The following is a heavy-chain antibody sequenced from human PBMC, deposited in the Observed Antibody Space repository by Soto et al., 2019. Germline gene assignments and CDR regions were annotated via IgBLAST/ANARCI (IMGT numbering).Heavy chain of an antibody. CDR2: IYYSGST. V-gene: IGHV4-30-4*01. CDR3: ARDPIVVAKGYYYYGMDV. J-gene: IGHJ6*04. D-gene: IGHD3-22*01. CDR1: GGSISSGDYY. Sequence: SETLSLTCTVSGGSISSGDYYWSWIRQPPGKGLEWIGYIYYSGSTYYNPSLKSRVTISVDTSKNQFSLKLSSVTAADTAVYYCARDPIVVAKGYYYYGMDVWGKGTTVT.